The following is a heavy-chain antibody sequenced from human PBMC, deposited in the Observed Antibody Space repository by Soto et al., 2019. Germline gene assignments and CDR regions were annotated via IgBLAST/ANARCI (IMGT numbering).Heavy chain of an antibody. CDR3: ARITVEAAGFYGLGV. V-gene: IGHV2-70*20. CDR1: LFSIIKKGMC. Sequence: PKLVKPPHTHAMTFNFSLFSIIKKGMCVGWVRQPPGKALEWLALIDWHDDKYYRTSLKTRLTISKDTSKNHVVLTMSNMGPVDTATYYFARITVEAAGFYGLGVCGEGIT. D-gene: IGHD6-13*01. J-gene: IGHJ6*01. CDR2: IDWHDDK.